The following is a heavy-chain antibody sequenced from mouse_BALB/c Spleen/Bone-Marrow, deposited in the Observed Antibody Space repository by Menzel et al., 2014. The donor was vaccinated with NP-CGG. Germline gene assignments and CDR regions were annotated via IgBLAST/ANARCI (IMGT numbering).Heavy chain of an antibody. Sequence: VQLVESGPGLVAPSQSLSITCTVSGFSLTSYGVNWVRQPPKKGLEWLGVIWGDGSTNYHSALISRLSISKDNSKSQIFLKLNSLQTDDTATYYCAEGGYADGFAYWGQGILVTVSA. CDR1: GFSLTSYG. J-gene: IGHJ3*01. D-gene: IGHD2-14*01. V-gene: IGHV2-3*01. CDR2: IWGDGST. CDR3: AEGGYADGFAY.